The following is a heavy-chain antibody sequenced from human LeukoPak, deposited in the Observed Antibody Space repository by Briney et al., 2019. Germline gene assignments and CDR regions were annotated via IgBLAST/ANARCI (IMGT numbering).Heavy chain of an antibody. CDR1: GFTFDDYA. D-gene: IGHD3-22*01. CDR3: AKDMSYDRSGGMVD. Sequence: GRSLRLSCVASGFTFDDYAMHWVRQAPGKGLEWVSGISWNSGSIGYGDSVKGRFTISRDNAKNPLYLQMSSLRAEDMALYYCAKDMSYDRSGGMVDWGQGTLVTVSS. J-gene: IGHJ4*02. CDR2: ISWNSGSI. V-gene: IGHV3-9*03.